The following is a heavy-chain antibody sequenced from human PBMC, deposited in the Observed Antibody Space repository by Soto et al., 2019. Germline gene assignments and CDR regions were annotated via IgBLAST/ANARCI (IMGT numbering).Heavy chain of an antibody. J-gene: IGHJ6*02. Sequence: QVHVVESGGGVVQPGKSVRLSCAASGFTFSDYTFHWVRQAPGKGLDWVAVISFDGNNQYYTDSVKGRFTVSRDESKDTVTLLMNSLRPEDTGVYYCARDRISRTTGNCYYGMDVWGQGTTVTVS. V-gene: IGHV3-30-3*01. D-gene: IGHD1-7*01. CDR1: GFTFSDYT. CDR2: ISFDGNNQ. CDR3: ARDRISRTTGNCYYGMDV.